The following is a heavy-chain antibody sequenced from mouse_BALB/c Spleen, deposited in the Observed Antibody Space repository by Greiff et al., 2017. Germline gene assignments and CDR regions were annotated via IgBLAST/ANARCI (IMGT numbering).Heavy chain of an antibody. J-gene: IGHJ4*01. D-gene: IGHD4-1*01. V-gene: IGHV5-6-3*01. CDR2: INSNGGST. CDR1: GFTFSSYG. Sequence: EVQRVESGGGLVQPGGSLKLSCAASGFTFSSYGLSWVRQTPDRRLELVATINSNGGSTYYPDSVKGRFTISRDNAKNTLYLQMSSLKSEDTAMYYCAREQTGNYAMDYWGQGTSVTVSS. CDR3: AREQTGNYAMDY.